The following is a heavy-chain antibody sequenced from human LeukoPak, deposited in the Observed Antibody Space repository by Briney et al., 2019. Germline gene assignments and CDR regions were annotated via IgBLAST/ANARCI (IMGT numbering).Heavy chain of an antibody. V-gene: IGHV1-69*05. D-gene: IGHD2-2*02. Sequence: ASVKVSCKASGGTFSSYAISWVRQAPGQGLEWMGGIIPIFGTANYAQKFQGRGTITTDESTSTAYMELSSLRSEDTAVYYCATLPYYCSSTSCYSRWGFDPWGQGTLVTVSS. CDR2: IIPIFGTA. CDR1: GGTFSSYA. CDR3: ATLPYYCSSTSCYSRWGFDP. J-gene: IGHJ5*02.